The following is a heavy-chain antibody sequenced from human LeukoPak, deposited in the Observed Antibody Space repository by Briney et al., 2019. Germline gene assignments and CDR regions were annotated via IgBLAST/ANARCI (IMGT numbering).Heavy chain of an antibody. CDR3: ARGRRYRSSWYHHY. J-gene: IGHJ4*02. Sequence: PGGSLRLSCAASGFSFSTYTMHWVRQAPGKGLDWVSYISSSSSTIYYADSVKGRFTISRDNANNSLYLQMNSLRDEDTAVYYCARGRRYRSSWYHHYGGERSRDSVSS. D-gene: IGHD6-13*01. CDR2: ISSSSSTI. V-gene: IGHV3-48*02. CDR1: GFSFSTYT.